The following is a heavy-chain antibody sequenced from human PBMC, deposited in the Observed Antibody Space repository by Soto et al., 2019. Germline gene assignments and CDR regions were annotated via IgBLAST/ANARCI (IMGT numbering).Heavy chain of an antibody. CDR1: GFTFSYYA. CDR2: IGADGSST. J-gene: IGHJ4*02. Sequence: PGGSLRLSCAASGFTFSYYAMHWVRQAPGKGLEYVSVIGADGSSTYYANSVKGRFTISRDNSKNTLYLQMGSLRAEDMAVYYCAREPPTCGSDCYFLDSWSQGTLVTVS. CDR3: AREPPTCGSDCYFLDS. V-gene: IGHV3-64*01. D-gene: IGHD2-21*02.